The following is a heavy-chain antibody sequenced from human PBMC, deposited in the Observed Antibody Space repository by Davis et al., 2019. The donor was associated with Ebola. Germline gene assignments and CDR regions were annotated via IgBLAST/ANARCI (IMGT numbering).Heavy chain of an antibody. CDR3: ARDLGYSSSWYPTFDY. CDR2: IYSGGST. J-gene: IGHJ4*02. D-gene: IGHD6-13*01. V-gene: IGHV3-66*01. Sequence: GESLKISCAASGFTFSDYYMSWVRQAPGKGLEWVSVIYSGGSTYYADSVKGRFTISRDNSKNTLYLQMNSLRAEDTAVYYCARDLGYSSSWYPTFDYWGQGTLVTVSS. CDR1: GFTFSDYY.